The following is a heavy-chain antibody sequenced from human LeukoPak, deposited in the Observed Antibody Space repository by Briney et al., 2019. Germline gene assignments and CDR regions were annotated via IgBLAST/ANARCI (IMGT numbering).Heavy chain of an antibody. CDR2: ISSSGSTI. Sequence: PGGSLRLSCAASGFTFSDYYMSWIRQAPGKGLEWVSYISSSGSTIYYADSVKGRFTISRDNAKNSLYLQMNGLRAEDTAVYYCAGHKAVAGFYYYGMDVWGQGTTVTVSS. CDR1: GFTFSDYY. V-gene: IGHV3-11*01. D-gene: IGHD6-19*01. J-gene: IGHJ6*02. CDR3: AGHKAVAGFYYYGMDV.